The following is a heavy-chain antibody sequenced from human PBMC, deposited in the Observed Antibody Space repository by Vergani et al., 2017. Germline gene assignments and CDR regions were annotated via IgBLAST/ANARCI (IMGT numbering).Heavy chain of an antibody. V-gene: IGHV3-30*19. CDR2: IWYDGSNK. D-gene: IGHD3-10*01. CDR1: GFTFSSYG. J-gene: IGHJ4*02. Sequence: QVQRVESGGGVVQPGRSLRLSCAASGFTFSSYGMHWVRQAPGKGLEWVAVIWYDGSNKYYADSVKGRFTISRDNPKNTLYLQMNSLRAEDTAVYYCARDLTAYKYYGSGCYGDYWGQASLVTVSS. CDR3: ARDLTAYKYYGSGCYGDY.